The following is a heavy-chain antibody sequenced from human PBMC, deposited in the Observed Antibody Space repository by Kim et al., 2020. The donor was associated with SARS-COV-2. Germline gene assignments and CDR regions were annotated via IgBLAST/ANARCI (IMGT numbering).Heavy chain of an antibody. D-gene: IGHD1-1*01. V-gene: IGHV3-23*03. CDR3: AKDLRDTYNGGLDY. Sequence: GGSLRLSCAASGFNFRNYAMSWVRQAPGKGLEWVSVIYSGGSSEYYEDSVKGRFTISRDNSRNTLYLQMNSLRAEDTAVYYCAKDLRDTYNGGLDYWGQGTLVTVSP. CDR1: GFNFRNYA. J-gene: IGHJ4*02. CDR2: IYSGGSSE.